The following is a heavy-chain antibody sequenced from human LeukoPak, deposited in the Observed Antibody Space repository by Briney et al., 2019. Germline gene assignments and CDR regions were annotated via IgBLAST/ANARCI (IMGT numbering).Heavy chain of an antibody. CDR2: VYYTGRT. Sequence: PSETLSLTCSVPDGSTTGYYWSWIRQPPGKGLEWIAYVYYTGRTLYNPSLESRVTISVDTSKTQFSLTVTSVTAAGTAVYYCARHMSVSYDAFDLWGRGTTVTVSS. CDR3: ARHMSVSYDAFDL. J-gene: IGHJ3*01. D-gene: IGHD3-10*01. CDR1: DGSTTGYY. V-gene: IGHV4-59*08.